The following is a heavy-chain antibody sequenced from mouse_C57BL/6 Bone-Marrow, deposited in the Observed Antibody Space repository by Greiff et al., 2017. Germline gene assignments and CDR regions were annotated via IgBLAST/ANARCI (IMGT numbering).Heavy chain of an antibody. V-gene: IGHV1-59*01. CDR3: ARRGDY. J-gene: IGHJ2*01. CDR2: IDPSDSYT. Sequence: VQLQQPGAELVRPGTSVKLSCKASGYTFTSYWMHWVKQRPGQGLEWIGVIDPSDSYTNNNQQFEGKAKLTVDTSSSTAYMQLSSLTSEDAAGYYCARRGDYWGQGTTLTVSA. CDR1: GYTFTSYW.